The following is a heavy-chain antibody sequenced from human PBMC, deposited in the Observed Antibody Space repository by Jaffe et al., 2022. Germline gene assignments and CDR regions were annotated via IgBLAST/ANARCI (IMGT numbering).Heavy chain of an antibody. Sequence: QVQLQESGPGLVKPSETLSLTCAVSGYSISSGYYWGWIRQPPGKGLEWIGSIYHSGSTYYNPSLKSRVTISVDTSKNQFSLKLSSVTAADTAVYYCARDLTDVLLWFGELLSWFDPWGQGTLVTVSS. V-gene: IGHV4-38-2*02. D-gene: IGHD3-10*01. CDR3: ARDLTDVLLWFGELLSWFDP. J-gene: IGHJ5*02. CDR2: IYHSGST. CDR1: GYSISSGYY.